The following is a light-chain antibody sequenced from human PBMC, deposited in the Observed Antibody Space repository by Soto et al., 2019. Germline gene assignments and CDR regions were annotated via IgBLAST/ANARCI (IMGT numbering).Light chain of an antibody. CDR1: SSDVGGYSF. CDR3: NSYTSSSTYV. V-gene: IGLV2-14*03. CDR2: DVN. Sequence: QSALTQPASVSGSPGQSITISCTGTSSDVGGYSFVSWYQQLPGKAPKLVIYDVNNRPSGVSNRFSGSKSGNTASLTISGLQTEDEADYYCNSYTSSSTYVFGTGTKSPS. J-gene: IGLJ1*01.